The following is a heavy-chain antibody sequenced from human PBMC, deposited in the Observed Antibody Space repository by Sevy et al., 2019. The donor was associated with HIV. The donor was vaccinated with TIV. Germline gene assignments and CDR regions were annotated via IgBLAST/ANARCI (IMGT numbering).Heavy chain of an antibody. Sequence: GGSLRLSCTASGFIFSNFAMHWVRQAPGKGLEWVAVTSYDGSHKYYADSVKGRFTVSRDNSRNILSLEMNSLRRDDTAVYYCARGENDDEFLQYWGQGTLVTVSS. V-gene: IGHV3-30*04. D-gene: IGHD1-26*01. CDR2: TSYDGSHK. CDR3: ARGENDDEFLQY. J-gene: IGHJ1*01. CDR1: GFIFSNFA.